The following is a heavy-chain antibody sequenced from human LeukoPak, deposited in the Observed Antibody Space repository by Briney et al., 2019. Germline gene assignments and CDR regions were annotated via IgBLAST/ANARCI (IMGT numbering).Heavy chain of an antibody. CDR2: LSGSGGST. J-gene: IGHJ4*02. CDR1: AFTFSSYA. CDR3: AKGPYIGWPHLFDY. D-gene: IGHD6-19*01. V-gene: IGHV3-23*01. Sequence: GGSLRLSCAASAFTFSSYAMSWVRQAPGKGLEWVSALSGSGGSTYYADSVKGRFTISRDNSKNTLYLQMNSLRAEDTAVYYCAKGPYIGWPHLFDYWGQGTLVTVSS.